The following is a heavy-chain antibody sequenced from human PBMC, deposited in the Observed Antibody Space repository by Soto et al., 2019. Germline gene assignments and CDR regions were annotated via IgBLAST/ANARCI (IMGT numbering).Heavy chain of an antibody. CDR2: IYWDDDK. Sequence: QITLKESGPMLVKPTQTLTLTCTFSGFSLSTTEEGVGWIRQPPGKAPEWLALIYWDDDKRYSPSLKTRLTITKDTSKNQVVLTVTNVDPVDTATYYCAHGSCFGADCYPNPYFDFWGQGILVTVSS. CDR3: AHGSCFGADCYPNPYFDF. D-gene: IGHD2-21*02. J-gene: IGHJ4*02. CDR1: GFSLSTTEEG. V-gene: IGHV2-5*02.